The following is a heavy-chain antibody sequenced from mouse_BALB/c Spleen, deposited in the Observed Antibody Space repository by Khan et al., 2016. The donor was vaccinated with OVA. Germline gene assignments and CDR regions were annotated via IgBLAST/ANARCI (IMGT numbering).Heavy chain of an antibody. Sequence: EVQLQQSGTVLARPGASVKMSCKASGYSFTSYLIHWVKQRPGQGLEWIGDFYPGNGDTTYNQKFKDKAKLTADTTANPANMELSSLTNEDSAVYYCARGGYSSFAYWGQGTLVTVSA. CDR1: GYSFTSYL. V-gene: IGHV1-5*01. CDR3: ARGGYSSFAY. D-gene: IGHD1-3*01. CDR2: FYPGNGDT. J-gene: IGHJ3*01.